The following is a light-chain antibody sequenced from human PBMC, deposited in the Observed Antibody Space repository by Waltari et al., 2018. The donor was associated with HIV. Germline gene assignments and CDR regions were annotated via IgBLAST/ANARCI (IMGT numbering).Light chain of an antibody. Sequence: QSALIQPASVSGSPGQSINISCTGTNSDVGGYNYVSWYQQDPGKAPKLILFDVSNPPSGHYDLIAGSRAGNTASLTISGHQGDDEADYYCCSYAGSSTYVFGTGTKVTVL. CDR3: CSYAGSSTYV. CDR2: DVS. V-gene: IGLV2-23*02. CDR1: NSDVGGYNY. J-gene: IGLJ1*01.